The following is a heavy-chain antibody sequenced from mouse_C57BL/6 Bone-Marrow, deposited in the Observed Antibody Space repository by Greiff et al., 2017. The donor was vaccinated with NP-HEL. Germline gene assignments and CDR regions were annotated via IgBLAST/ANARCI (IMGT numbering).Heavy chain of an antibody. V-gene: IGHV1-50*01. CDR2: IDPSDSYT. CDR1: GYTFTSYW. Sequence: QVQLKQPGAELVKPGASVKLSCKASGYTFTSYWMQWVKQRPGQGLEWIGEIDPSDSYTNYNQKFKGKATLTVDTSSSTAYMQLSSLTSEDSAVYYCARRRYDPFAYWGQGTLVTVSA. D-gene: IGHD2-3*01. J-gene: IGHJ3*01. CDR3: ARRRYDPFAY.